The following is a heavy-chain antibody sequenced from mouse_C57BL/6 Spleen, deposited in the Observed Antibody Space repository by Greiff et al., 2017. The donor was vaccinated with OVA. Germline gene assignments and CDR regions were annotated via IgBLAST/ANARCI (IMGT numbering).Heavy chain of an antibody. CDR1: GFTFSDYG. Sequence: EVKLVESGGGLVKPGGSLKLSCAASGFTFSDYGMHWVRQAPEKGLEWVAYISSGSSTIYYADTVKGRFTISRDNAKNTLFLQMTSLRSEDTAMYYCARSRGYFDVWGTGTTVTVSS. J-gene: IGHJ1*03. CDR3: ARSRGYFDV. V-gene: IGHV5-17*01. CDR2: ISSGSSTI.